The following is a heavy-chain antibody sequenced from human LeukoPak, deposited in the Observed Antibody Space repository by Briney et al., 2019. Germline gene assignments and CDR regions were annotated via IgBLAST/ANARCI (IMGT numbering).Heavy chain of an antibody. J-gene: IGHJ3*02. D-gene: IGHD2-2*01. CDR1: GGSITSYY. Sequence: SETLSLTCSVSGGSITSYYWSWIRQPPGKGLEWIGYIYYSGSTNYNPSLKSRVTIAVDTSKNQFSLKLSSVTAADTAVYYCARDKYAGAASDIWGQGTMVTVSS. CDR3: ARDKYAGAASDI. V-gene: IGHV4-59*01. CDR2: IYYSGST.